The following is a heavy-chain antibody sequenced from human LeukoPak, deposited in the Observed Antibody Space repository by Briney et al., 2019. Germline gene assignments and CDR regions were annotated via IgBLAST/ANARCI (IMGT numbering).Heavy chain of an antibody. D-gene: IGHD2-15*01. CDR1: GFTFSSYW. J-gene: IGHJ4*02. CDR2: INSDGSST. CDR3: ARELAGCSGGSCYFR. Sequence: GGSLRLSCAASGFTFSSYWMHWVRQAPGKGLVWVSRINSDGSSTSHADSVKGRFTISRDNAKNTLYLQMNSLRAEDTAVYYCARELAGCSGGSCYFRWGQGTLVTVSS. V-gene: IGHV3-74*01.